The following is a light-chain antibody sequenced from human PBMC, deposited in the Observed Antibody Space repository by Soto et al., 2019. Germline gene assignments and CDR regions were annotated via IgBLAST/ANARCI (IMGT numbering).Light chain of an antibody. Sequence: QPVLTQSSSASASLGSSVKLTCTLSSRHSSYIIAWHQQQPGKAPRYLMKLEDSGNYNKGSGVPDRFSGSSSGADRYLTISNLQSEDEAEYYCETWDSNTRVFGGGTKVTVL. CDR3: ETWDSNTRV. V-gene: IGLV4-60*03. CDR1: SRHSSYI. J-gene: IGLJ3*02. CDR2: LEDSGNY.